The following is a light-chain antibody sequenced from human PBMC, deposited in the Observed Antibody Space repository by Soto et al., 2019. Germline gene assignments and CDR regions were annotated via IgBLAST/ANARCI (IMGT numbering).Light chain of an antibody. CDR3: AAWDDSLNGVV. J-gene: IGLJ2*01. V-gene: IGLV1-44*01. CDR2: GNN. Sequence: QSVLTRPPSASGTPGQRVTISCSGSSSNIGSYTVYWYQQFPGTAPKLLIYGNNQRPSGVPDRFSGSKSGTSASLAISGLQSEDEADYYCAAWDDSLNGVVFGGGTKLTVL. CDR1: SSNIGSYT.